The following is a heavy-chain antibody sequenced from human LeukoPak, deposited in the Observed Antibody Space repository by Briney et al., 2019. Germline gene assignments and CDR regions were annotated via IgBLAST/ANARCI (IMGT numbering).Heavy chain of an antibody. V-gene: IGHV3-7*01. D-gene: IGHD3-9*01. J-gene: IGHJ6*02. CDR3: ARDQPNYDILTGYLGHYGMDV. Sequence: GGSLRLSCAASGFTFSSYWMIWVRQAPGKGLEWVANIKQDGSEKYYVDSVKGRFTISGDNAKISLYLQMTSLRAEDTSVYYCARDQPNYDILTGYLGHYGMDVWGQGTTVTVSS. CDR2: IKQDGSEK. CDR1: GFTFSSYW.